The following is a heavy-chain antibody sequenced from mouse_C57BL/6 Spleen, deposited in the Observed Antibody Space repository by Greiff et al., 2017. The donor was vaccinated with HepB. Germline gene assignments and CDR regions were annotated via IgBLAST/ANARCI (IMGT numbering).Heavy chain of an antibody. V-gene: IGHV1-81*01. Sequence: VQLQQSGAELARPGASVKLSCKASGYTFTSYGISWVKQRTGQGLEWIGEIYPRSGNTYYNEKFKGKATLTADKSSSTAYMELCSLTSEDSAVYFCARWNYGSSYAMDYWGQGTSVTVSS. CDR3: ARWNYGSSYAMDY. CDR2: IYPRSGNT. CDR1: GYTFTSYG. D-gene: IGHD1-1*01. J-gene: IGHJ4*01.